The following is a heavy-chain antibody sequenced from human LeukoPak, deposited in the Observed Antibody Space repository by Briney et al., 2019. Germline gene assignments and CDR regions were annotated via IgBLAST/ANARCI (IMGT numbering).Heavy chain of an antibody. CDR1: GGSIRGYY. J-gene: IGHJ4*02. V-gene: IGHV4-59*08. Sequence: SETLSLTCTVSGGSIRGYYWSWIRQPPGKGLEWIGYIYYSGSTIYNPSLKGRVTISVGTSKNQFSLKLSAMTAADTAVYYCARHEFDSGSLPYFDYWGQGILVTVSS. CDR3: ARHEFDSGSLPYFDY. D-gene: IGHD3-10*01. CDR2: IYYSGST.